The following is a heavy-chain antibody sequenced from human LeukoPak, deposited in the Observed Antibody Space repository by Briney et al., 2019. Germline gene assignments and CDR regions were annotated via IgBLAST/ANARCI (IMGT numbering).Heavy chain of an antibody. D-gene: IGHD5-12*01. V-gene: IGHV4-34*01. J-gene: IGHJ4*02. CDR1: GGSFSGYY. CDR3: ARGEIVATIQDY. Sequence: KPSETLSLTCAVYGGSFSGYYWSWIRQPPGKGLEWIGEINHSGSTNYNPSLKSRVTISVDTSKNQFSLKLSSVTAADTAVYYCARGEIVATIQDYWGQGTLVTVSS. CDR2: INHSGST.